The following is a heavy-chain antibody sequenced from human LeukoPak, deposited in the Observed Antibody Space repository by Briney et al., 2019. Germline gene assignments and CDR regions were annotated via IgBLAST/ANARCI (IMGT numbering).Heavy chain of an antibody. CDR2: IYYSGST. D-gene: IGHD3-3*01. CDR3: AREYFSANYFFYYMDV. V-gene: IGHV4-59*01. Sequence: SETLSLTCTVSGGSISSYYWSWIRQPPGKGLEWIGYIYYSGSTNYSPSLKSRVTISIDTSKNQFSLKLNSVTAADTAVYYCAREYFSANYFFYYMDVWGTGTTVTVSS. CDR1: GGSISSYY. J-gene: IGHJ6*03.